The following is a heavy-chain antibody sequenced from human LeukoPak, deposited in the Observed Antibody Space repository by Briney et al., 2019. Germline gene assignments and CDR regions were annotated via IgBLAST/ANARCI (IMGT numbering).Heavy chain of an antibody. CDR1: GFTFRSYW. CDR3: ARVGYSGWNLEY. Sequence: GGSLRLSCAASGFTFRSYWMGWVHQAPGKGLEWVANINQAGSVQYYVDSVKGRFTISRDDAKNSLYVQMNSLREEDTAVYYCARVGYSGWNLEYWGQGTLVTVSS. CDR2: INQAGSVQ. D-gene: IGHD5-12*01. J-gene: IGHJ4*02. V-gene: IGHV3-7*01.